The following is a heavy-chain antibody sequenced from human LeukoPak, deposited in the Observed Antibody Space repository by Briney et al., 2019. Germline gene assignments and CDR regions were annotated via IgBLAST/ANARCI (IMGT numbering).Heavy chain of an antibody. J-gene: IGHJ6*02. V-gene: IGHV4-39*01. Sequence: SETLSLTCTVSGGSISSSSYYWGWIRQPPGKGLEWIGSIYYSGSTYYNPSLKSRVTISVDTSKNQFSLKLSSVTAADTAVYYCARHGSGSYYWNYYYYGMDVWGQGTTVTVS. CDR2: IYYSGST. CDR3: ARHGSGSYYWNYYYYGMDV. D-gene: IGHD3-10*01. CDR1: GGSISSSSYY.